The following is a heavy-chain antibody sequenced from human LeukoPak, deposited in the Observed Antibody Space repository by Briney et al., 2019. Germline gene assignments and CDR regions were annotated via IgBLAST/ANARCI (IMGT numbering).Heavy chain of an antibody. V-gene: IGHV4-30-4*01. D-gene: IGHD5-18*01. CDR1: GGSISSGDYY. CDR2: IYYSGST. Sequence: PSETLSLTCTVSGGSISSGDYYWSWIRQPPGKGLEWIGYIYYSGSTYYNPSLKSRVTISVDTSKNRFSLKLSSVTAADTAVYYCARVGVSYGYSFLFDYWGQGTLVTVSS. J-gene: IGHJ4*02. CDR3: ARVGVSYGYSFLFDY.